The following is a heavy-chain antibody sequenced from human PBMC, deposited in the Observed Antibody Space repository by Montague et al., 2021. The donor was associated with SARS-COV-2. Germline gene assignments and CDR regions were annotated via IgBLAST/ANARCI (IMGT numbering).Heavy chain of an antibody. CDR3: ARGGRGSRYHLLSGTWFDP. J-gene: IGHJ5*02. CDR1: GGSFSGYY. Sequence: SETLSLTCAVYGGSFSGYYWSWIRQSPGKGLEWIGEINHSGTTNYNPSLKSRVIISADTSKNQFSLKKSSVTAADTAVYYCARGGRGSRYHLLSGTWFDPWGQGTLVTVSS. V-gene: IGHV4-34*01. CDR2: INHSGTT. D-gene: IGHD2-2*01.